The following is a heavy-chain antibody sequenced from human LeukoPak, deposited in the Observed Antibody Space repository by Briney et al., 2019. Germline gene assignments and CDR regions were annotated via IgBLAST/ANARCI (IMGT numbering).Heavy chain of an antibody. Sequence: GGSLRLSRAASGFTFSSYWMSWVRQAPGKGLEWVANIKQDGSEKYYVDSVKGRFTISRDNAKNSLYLQMNSLRAEDTAVYYCASTYCGGDCYWVDYWGQGTLVIVSS. V-gene: IGHV3-7*01. CDR1: GFTFSSYW. CDR2: IKQDGSEK. J-gene: IGHJ4*02. D-gene: IGHD2-21*01. CDR3: ASTYCGGDCYWVDY.